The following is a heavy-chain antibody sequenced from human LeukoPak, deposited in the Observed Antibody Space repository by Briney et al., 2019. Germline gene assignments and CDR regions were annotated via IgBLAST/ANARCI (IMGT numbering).Heavy chain of an antibody. J-gene: IGHJ4*02. V-gene: IGHV4-34*01. CDR1: GGSLNGYY. D-gene: IGHD3-16*01. CDR2: INHSGCT. Sequence: SETLSLTCAVYGGSLNGYYWSWIRQFPGKGLEWIAEINHSGCTNYNPSLKSRVTISVDTSKNQFSLKLSSVTAADTAVYYCARRGWGYFDYWGQGTLVTVSS. CDR3: ARRGWGYFDY.